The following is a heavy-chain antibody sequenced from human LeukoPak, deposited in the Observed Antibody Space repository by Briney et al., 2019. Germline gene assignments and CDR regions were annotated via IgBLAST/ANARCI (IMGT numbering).Heavy chain of an antibody. CDR1: GFAFGTYW. Sequence: GGSLRLSCAASGFAFGTYWMTWVRQAPGKGLEWVANIKIDGTEKRYADSVKGRFTISRDNAKNSLYLQMSSLRAEDTAVYYCARRVVGGTDYFDYWGQGTPVTVSS. J-gene: IGHJ4*02. CDR3: ARRVVGGTDYFDY. V-gene: IGHV3-7*01. CDR2: IKIDGTEK. D-gene: IGHD1-26*01.